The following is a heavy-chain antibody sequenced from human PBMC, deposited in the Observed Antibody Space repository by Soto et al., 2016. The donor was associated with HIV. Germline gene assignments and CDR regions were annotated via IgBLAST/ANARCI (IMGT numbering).Heavy chain of an antibody. D-gene: IGHD6-19*01. Sequence: EVQLVESGGGLVQPGGSLRLSCAASGFTVSSNYMSWVRQAPGKGLEWVSVIYSGGSTYYADSVKGRFTISRDNSKNTLYLQMNSLRAEDTAVYYCARDPQIAVAGVNWFDPWGQGTLVTVSS. J-gene: IGHJ5*02. CDR3: ARDPQIAVAGVNWFDP. CDR2: IYSGGST. V-gene: IGHV3-66*01. CDR1: GFTVSSNY.